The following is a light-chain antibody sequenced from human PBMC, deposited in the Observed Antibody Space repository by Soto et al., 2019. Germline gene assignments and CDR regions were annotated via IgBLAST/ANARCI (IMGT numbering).Light chain of an antibody. V-gene: IGKV1-8*01. J-gene: IGKJ1*01. CDR3: QQYYSYPRT. CDR1: QGIGSY. CDR2: AAS. Sequence: AIRMTQSPSSFSASTGDRVTITCRASQGIGSYLAWYQQKPGKAPKLLIYAASTLQSGVPSRFSGSGSGTDFTLTISCLQSEDFATYDCQQYYSYPRTFGQGTKVEIK.